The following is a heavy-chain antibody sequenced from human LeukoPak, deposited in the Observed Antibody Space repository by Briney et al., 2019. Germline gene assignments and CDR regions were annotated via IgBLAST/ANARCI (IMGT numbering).Heavy chain of an antibody. V-gene: IGHV3-23*01. CDR3: APGATDGDYVPFDP. D-gene: IGHD4-17*01. J-gene: IGHJ5*02. CDR2: ISGSGGST. CDR1: GFTFSSYG. Sequence: AGGSLRLSCAASGFTFSSYGMSWVRQAPGKGLEWVSAISGSGGSTYYADSVKGRFTISRDNSKNTLYLQMNSLRAEDTAVYYCAPGATDGDYVPFDPWGQGTLVTVSP.